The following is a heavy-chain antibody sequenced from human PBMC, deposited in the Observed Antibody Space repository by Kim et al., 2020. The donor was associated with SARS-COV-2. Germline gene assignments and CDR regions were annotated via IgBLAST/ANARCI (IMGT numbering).Heavy chain of an antibody. V-gene: IGHV3-30*03. Sequence: GGSLRLSCAASGFSFSTYGMHWVRQAPGKGLDWVSVIAFDGSSKQYADSVKGRFTISRDNSKNTLYLQMNSVRGEDAAVYYCATSYCAVDCYSRGSTFGYWGQGTLVTVSS. J-gene: IGHJ4*02. CDR2: IAFDGSSK. CDR1: GFSFSTYG. CDR3: ATSYCAVDCYSRGSTFGY. D-gene: IGHD2-21*02.